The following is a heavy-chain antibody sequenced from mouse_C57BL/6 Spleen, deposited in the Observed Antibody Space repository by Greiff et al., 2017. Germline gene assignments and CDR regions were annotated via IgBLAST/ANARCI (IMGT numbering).Heavy chain of an antibody. J-gene: IGHJ4*01. CDR1: GYAFSSSW. CDR2: IYPGDGYT. V-gene: IGHV1-82*01. Sequence: QVQLQQSGPELVKPGASVKISCKASGYAFSSSWMNWVKQRPGKGLEWIGRIYPGDGYTNYNGKFKGKATLTADKSSSTAYMQLSSLTSEDSAVYVCASSSYRSSLYALDYWGQGTSVTVSS. D-gene: IGHD1-1*01. CDR3: ASSSYRSSLYALDY.